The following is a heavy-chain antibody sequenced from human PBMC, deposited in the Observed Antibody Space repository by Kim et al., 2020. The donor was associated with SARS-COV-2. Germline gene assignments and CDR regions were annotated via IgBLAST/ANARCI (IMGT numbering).Heavy chain of an antibody. D-gene: IGHD2-15*01. Sequence: SETLSLTCTVSGGSVSSGSYYWSWIRQPPGKGLEWIGYIYYSGSTNYNPSLKSRVTISVDTSKNQFSLKLSSVTAADTAVYYCARALGAPDCSGGSCYLDYWGQGTLVTVSS. J-gene: IGHJ4*02. V-gene: IGHV4-61*01. CDR2: IYYSGST. CDR1: GGSVSSGSYY. CDR3: ARALGAPDCSGGSCYLDY.